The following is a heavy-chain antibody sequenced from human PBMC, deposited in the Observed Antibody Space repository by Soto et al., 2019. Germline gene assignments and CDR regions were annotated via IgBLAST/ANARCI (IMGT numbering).Heavy chain of an antibody. CDR1: GFTFSSYA. D-gene: IGHD6-13*01. Sequence: EVQLLESGGGLVQPGGSLRLSCAASGFTFSSYAMSWVRQAPGKGLEWVSAISGSGGSTYYADSVKGRFTISRDNSKNSLYLQMNSLRAEDTAVYYCARRAAAGRHFDHWGQGTLVTVSS. V-gene: IGHV3-23*01. J-gene: IGHJ4*02. CDR2: ISGSGGST. CDR3: ARRAAAGRHFDH.